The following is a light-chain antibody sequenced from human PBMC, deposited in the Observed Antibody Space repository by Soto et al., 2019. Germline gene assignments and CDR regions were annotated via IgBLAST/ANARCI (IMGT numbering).Light chain of an antibody. CDR2: GAS. CDR1: QSVSISY. Sequence: EIVLTQSPGTLSLSPGERATLSCRASQSVSISYLAWYQQKPGQAPRLLIYGASSRATGIPDWFSGSGSGTDFTLTISRLEPEDFAVYYCQQYGSSSLYTFGQGTKLEIK. J-gene: IGKJ2*01. V-gene: IGKV3-20*01. CDR3: QQYGSSSLYT.